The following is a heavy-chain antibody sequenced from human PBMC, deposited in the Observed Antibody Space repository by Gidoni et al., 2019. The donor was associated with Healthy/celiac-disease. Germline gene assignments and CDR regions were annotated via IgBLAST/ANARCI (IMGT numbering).Heavy chain of an antibody. CDR1: GYTFTGYY. Sequence: QVQLVQSGAEVKKPGASVKVSCKASGYTFTGYYMHWVRQAPGQGLEWMGWINPNSGGTNYAQKFQGRVTMTWDTSISTAYMELSRLRSDDTAVYYCARFGPGTVTTEYYFDYWGQGTLVTVSS. V-gene: IGHV1-2*02. CDR2: INPNSGGT. D-gene: IGHD4-4*01. J-gene: IGHJ4*02. CDR3: ARFGPGTVTTEYYFDY.